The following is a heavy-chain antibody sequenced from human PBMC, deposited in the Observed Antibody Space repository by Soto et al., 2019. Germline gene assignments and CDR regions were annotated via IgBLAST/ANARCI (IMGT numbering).Heavy chain of an antibody. V-gene: IGHV1-46*01. CDR1: GYTFTTYY. J-gene: IGHJ4*02. CDR2: INPSGGIA. Sequence: ASVKVSCKASGYTFTTYYMHWVRQAPGQGLEWMGIINPSGGIANYAQKFQGRVTITADKSTSTAYMELSSLRSEDTAVYYCASTRYYDSSGYYYNVWGQGTLVTVS. D-gene: IGHD3-22*01. CDR3: ASTRYYDSSGYYYNV.